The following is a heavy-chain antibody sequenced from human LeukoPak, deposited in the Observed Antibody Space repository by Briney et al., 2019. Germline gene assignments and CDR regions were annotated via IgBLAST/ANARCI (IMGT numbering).Heavy chain of an antibody. D-gene: IGHD3-22*01. Sequence: ASVKVSFKASGYTFTSYGISWVRQAPGQGLEWMGWISAYNGNTNYAQKLQGRVTMTTDTSTSTAYMELRSLRSDDTAVYYCAREPYYYDSSGYYDYWGQGTLVTVSS. CDR2: ISAYNGNT. CDR1: GYTFTSYG. CDR3: AREPYYYDSSGYYDY. J-gene: IGHJ4*02. V-gene: IGHV1-18*01.